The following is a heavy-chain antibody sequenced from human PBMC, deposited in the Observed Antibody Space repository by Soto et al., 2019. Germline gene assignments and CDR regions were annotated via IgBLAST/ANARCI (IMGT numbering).Heavy chain of an antibody. Sequence: GASVKVSCKASGYTFTNSGISWVRQAPGQGLEWMGWIGAYNGHTKYAQKLQGRVTMTTDTSTSTAYVELRSLKSDDTAGYYGAREDYYDSGGYFPVRYYFGMEVWGQGTTVTVSS. D-gene: IGHD3-22*01. CDR3: AREDYYDSGGYFPVRYYFGMEV. J-gene: IGHJ6*01. V-gene: IGHV1-18*01. CDR2: IGAYNGHT. CDR1: GYTFTNSG.